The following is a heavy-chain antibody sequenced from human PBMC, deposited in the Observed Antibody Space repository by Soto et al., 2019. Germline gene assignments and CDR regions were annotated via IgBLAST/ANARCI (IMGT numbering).Heavy chain of an antibody. J-gene: IGHJ3*02. Sequence: QVQLVESGGGVVQPGRSLRLSWAASGFTFSSYGMHWVRQAPGKGLEWVAVISYDGSNKYYADSVKGRFTISRDNSKNTLYLQMNSLRAEDTAVYYCAKSHGTMIRVFDAFDIWGQGTMVTVSS. CDR3: AKSHGTMIRVFDAFDI. D-gene: IGHD3-22*01. V-gene: IGHV3-30*18. CDR1: GFTFSSYG. CDR2: ISYDGSNK.